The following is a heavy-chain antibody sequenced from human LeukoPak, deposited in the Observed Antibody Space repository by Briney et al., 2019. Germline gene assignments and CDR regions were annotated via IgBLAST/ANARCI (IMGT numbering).Heavy chain of an antibody. CDR1: GFTFTSSA. CDR2: IVVGSGNT. D-gene: IGHD3-22*01. Sequence: SVTVSCKASGFTFTSSAVQWVRQARGQRLEWIGWIVVGSGNTNYAQKFQERVTITRDMSTSTAYMELSSLRSEDTAVYYCAADFSAGCSGYFRYYYGMDVWGQGTTVTVSS. CDR3: AADFSAGCSGYFRYYYGMDV. J-gene: IGHJ6*02. V-gene: IGHV1-58*01.